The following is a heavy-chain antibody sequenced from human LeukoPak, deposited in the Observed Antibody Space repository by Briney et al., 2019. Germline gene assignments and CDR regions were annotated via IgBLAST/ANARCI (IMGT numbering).Heavy chain of an antibody. D-gene: IGHD3-10*01. J-gene: IGHJ6*02. CDR3: ARDRGYYYGSGVPYYYYYGMDV. CDR2: ISSSSSYI. CDR1: GISFSSYA. V-gene: IGHV3-21*01. Sequence: GGSLRLSCAASGISFSSYAMSWVSQAPGKGLEWVSSISSSSSYIYYADSVKGRFTISRDNAKNSLYLQMNSLRAEDTAVYYCARDRGYYYGSGVPYYYYYGMDVWGQGTTVTVSS.